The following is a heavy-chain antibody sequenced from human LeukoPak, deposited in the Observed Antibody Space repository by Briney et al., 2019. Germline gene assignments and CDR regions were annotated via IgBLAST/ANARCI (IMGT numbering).Heavy chain of an antibody. V-gene: IGHV4-4*07. Sequence: SETLSLTCTVSGGSISSYYWSWIRQPAVKGLEWIGRIYTSGSTNYNPSLKSRVTMSVDTSKNQFSLKLSSVTAADTAVYYCARQLPNSRSQGGYFDCWGQGTLVTVSS. CDR3: ARQLPNSRSQGGYFDC. CDR1: GGSISSYY. J-gene: IGHJ4*02. CDR2: IYTSGST. D-gene: IGHD6-13*01.